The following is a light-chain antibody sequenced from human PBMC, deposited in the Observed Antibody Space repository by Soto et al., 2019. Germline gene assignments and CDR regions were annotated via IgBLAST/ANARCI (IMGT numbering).Light chain of an antibody. V-gene: IGLV1-47*01. J-gene: IGLJ1*01. Sequence: QSVLTQPPSASGTPGQGVTISCSGSTSNIGSNYVYWYQQLPGTAPKLLIYRNNQRPSGVPDRFSGSKSGTSASLAISGLRSDDEADYFCATWDDSLKVFGTGTKITVL. CDR1: TSNIGSNY. CDR3: ATWDDSLKV. CDR2: RNN.